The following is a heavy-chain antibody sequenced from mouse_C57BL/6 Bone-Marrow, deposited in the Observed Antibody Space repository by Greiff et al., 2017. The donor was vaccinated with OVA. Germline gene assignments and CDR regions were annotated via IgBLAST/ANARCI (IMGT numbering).Heavy chain of an antibody. J-gene: IGHJ4*01. CDR3: ARSKIYDGYYDAMDY. Sequence: QVQLQQSGAELVKPGASVKMSCKASGYTFTSYWITWVKQRPGQGLEWIGDIYPGSGSTNYNEKFKSKATLTVDTSSSTAYMQLSSLTSEDSAVYYCARSKIYDGYYDAMDYWGQGTSVTVSS. V-gene: IGHV1-55*01. CDR2: IYPGSGST. CDR1: GYTFTSYW. D-gene: IGHD2-3*01.